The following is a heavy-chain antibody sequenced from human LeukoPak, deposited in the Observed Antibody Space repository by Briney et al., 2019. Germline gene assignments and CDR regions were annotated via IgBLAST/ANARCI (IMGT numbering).Heavy chain of an antibody. D-gene: IGHD3-9*01. J-gene: IGHJ4*02. V-gene: IGHV3-7*01. Sequence: GGSLRLSCAASGFTFSSYWMGWVRQAPGKGLEWVANIKQDGSEKYYVDSVKGRFTISRDNAKNSLYLQMNSLRAEDTAVYYCARDLIPPHYDILTGYFDYWGQGTLVTVSS. CDR1: GFTFSSYW. CDR3: ARDLIPPHYDILTGYFDY. CDR2: IKQDGSEK.